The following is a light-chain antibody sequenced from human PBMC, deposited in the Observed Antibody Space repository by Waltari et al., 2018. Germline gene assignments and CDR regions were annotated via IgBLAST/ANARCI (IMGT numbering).Light chain of an antibody. Sequence: EVVLTQSPGTLSLSPGERGTLSCRASQSVNKYLAWYQQKPGQAPRLLIYDASIRTTGIPDRFSGSWSGTDYSLTISRLEPEDFAVYYCQKYGTLPATFGQGTKVEIK. J-gene: IGKJ1*01. V-gene: IGKV3-20*01. CDR2: DAS. CDR1: QSVNKY. CDR3: QKYGTLPAT.